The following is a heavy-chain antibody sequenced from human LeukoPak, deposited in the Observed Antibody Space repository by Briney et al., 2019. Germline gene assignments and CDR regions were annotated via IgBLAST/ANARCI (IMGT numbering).Heavy chain of an antibody. CDR1: GYSISSGYY. J-gene: IGHJ4*02. Sequence: PSETLSLTCTVSGYSISSGYYWGWIRQPPGKGLEWIGYIYYSGSTYYNPSLKSRVTISVDTSKNQFSLKLSSVTAADTAVYYCASGLIFDYWGQGTLVTVSS. V-gene: IGHV4-38-2*02. CDR2: IYYSGST. CDR3: ASGLIFDY. D-gene: IGHD3-10*01.